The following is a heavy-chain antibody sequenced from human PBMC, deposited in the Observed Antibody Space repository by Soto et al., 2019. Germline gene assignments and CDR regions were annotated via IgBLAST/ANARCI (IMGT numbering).Heavy chain of an antibody. D-gene: IGHD2-2*01. CDR2: INAGNGNT. V-gene: IGHV1-3*01. J-gene: IGHJ5*02. CDR3: ARGPLYPPAIVSNWFDP. CDR1: GYTFTSYA. Sequence: ASVKVSCKASGYTFTSYAIHWVRQAPGQRLEWMGWINAGNGNTKYSQKFQGRVTITRDTSASTAYMELSSLRSEDTAVYYCARGPLYPPAIVSNWFDPWGQRTLVTVSS.